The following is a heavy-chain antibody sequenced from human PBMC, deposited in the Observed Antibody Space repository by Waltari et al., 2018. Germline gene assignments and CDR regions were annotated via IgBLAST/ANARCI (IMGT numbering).Heavy chain of an antibody. CDR3: AREEYSGYDYAFDI. D-gene: IGHD5-12*01. CDR2: INPNSGGT. J-gene: IGHJ3*02. CDR1: GYTFTGYY. V-gene: IGHV1-2*06. Sequence: QVQLVQSGAEVKKPGASVKVSCKASGYTFTGYYMHWVRQAPGQGLEWMGRINPNSGGTNYAQKCQGRVTMTRDTSISTAYMELSRLRSDDTAVYYCAREEYSGYDYAFDIWGQGTMVTVSS.